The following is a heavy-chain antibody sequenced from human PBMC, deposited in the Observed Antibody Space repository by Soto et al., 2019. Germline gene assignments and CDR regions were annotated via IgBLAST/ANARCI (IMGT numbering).Heavy chain of an antibody. Sequence: ASVKVSCKASGYTFTSYDINWVRQATGQGLEWMGWMNPNSGNTGYAQKFQGRVTMTRNTSISTAYMELSSLRSEDTAVYYCARRGATQYYYYGMDVWGQGTTVTVSS. J-gene: IGHJ6*02. CDR2: MNPNSGNT. D-gene: IGHD1-26*01. CDR1: GYTFTSYD. CDR3: ARRGATQYYYYGMDV. V-gene: IGHV1-8*01.